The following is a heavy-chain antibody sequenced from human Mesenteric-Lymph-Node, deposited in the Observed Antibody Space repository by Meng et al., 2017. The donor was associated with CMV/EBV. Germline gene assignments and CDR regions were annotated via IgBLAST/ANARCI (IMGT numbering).Heavy chain of an antibody. CDR2: INSDGSHT. CDR3: SREAAAGSFDP. CDR1: GFTVSSNY. Sequence: GESLKISCAASGFTVSSNYMSWVRQAPGKGLVWVSRINSDGSHTHYADSVKGRFTISRDNAKNTLYLQVNSLRAEDTAVYYCSREAAAGSFDPWGQGTLVTVSS. V-gene: IGHV3-74*01. D-gene: IGHD6-13*01. J-gene: IGHJ5*02.